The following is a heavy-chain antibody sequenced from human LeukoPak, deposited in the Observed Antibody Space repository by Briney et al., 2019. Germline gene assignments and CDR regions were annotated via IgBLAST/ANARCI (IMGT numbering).Heavy chain of an antibody. Sequence: PSETLSLTCAVYGGSFSGYYWSWIRQPPGKGLEWIGEINHSGSTNYNPSLKSRVTISVDTSKNQFSLKLSSVTAAGTAVYYCARLDYYDSSGYPYAFDIWGQGTMVTVSS. V-gene: IGHV4-34*01. CDR3: ARLDYYDSSGYPYAFDI. CDR2: INHSGST. J-gene: IGHJ3*02. CDR1: GGSFSGYY. D-gene: IGHD3-22*01.